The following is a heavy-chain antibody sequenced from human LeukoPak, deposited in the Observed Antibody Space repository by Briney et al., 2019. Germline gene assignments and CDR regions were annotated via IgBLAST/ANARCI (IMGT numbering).Heavy chain of an antibody. CDR2: INPSGTT. CDR3: ARGLAAKGAFDI. V-gene: IGHV4-34*01. J-gene: IGHJ3*02. Sequence: SETLSLTCAVYEGSFSDYYWSWIRQPPGKGLEWIGEINPSGTTIYDPSLNSRVNISVDTSKNQFSLKLSSVTAADTAVYYCARGLAAKGAFDIWGQGTMVTVSS. CDR1: EGSFSDYY. D-gene: IGHD4/OR15-4a*01.